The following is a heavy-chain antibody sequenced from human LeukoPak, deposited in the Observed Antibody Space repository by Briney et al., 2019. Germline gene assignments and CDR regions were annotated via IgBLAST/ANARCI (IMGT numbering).Heavy chain of an antibody. CDR1: GYTFTSYY. CDR2: INASGGST. CDR3: SVAVAAASNWFDP. V-gene: IGHV1-46*01. D-gene: IGHD6-19*01. Sequence: GASVKVSCKASGYTFTSYYMHWVRQTLGQGLERMGIINASGGSTSYAQKFQGRVTMTRDTSTSTVYMELSSLRSEDTAVYYCSVAVAAASNWFDPWGQGTLVTVSS. J-gene: IGHJ5*02.